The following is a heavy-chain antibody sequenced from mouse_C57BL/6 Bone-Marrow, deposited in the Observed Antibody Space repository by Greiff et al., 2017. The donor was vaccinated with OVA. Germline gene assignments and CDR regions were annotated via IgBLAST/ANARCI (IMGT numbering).Heavy chain of an antibody. CDR3: ARDRGSSFYYAMDY. CDR1: GFTFSSYA. D-gene: IGHD1-1*01. Sequence: DVKLVESGGGLVKPGGSLKLSCAASGFTFSSYAMSWVRQTPEKRLEWVATISDGGSYTYYPDNVKGRLTISRDNAKNNLYLQMSHLKSEDTAMYYCARDRGSSFYYAMDYWGQGTSVTVSS. J-gene: IGHJ4*01. V-gene: IGHV5-4*01. CDR2: ISDGGSYT.